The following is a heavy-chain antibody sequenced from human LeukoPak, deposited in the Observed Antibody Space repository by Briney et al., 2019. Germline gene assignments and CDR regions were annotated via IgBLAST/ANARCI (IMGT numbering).Heavy chain of an antibody. D-gene: IGHD3-9*01. J-gene: IGHJ6*02. Sequence: PGGSLRLSCAASGFTFSNYAMHWVRQAPGKGLEWVAVISYDGNYKFYADSVKGRFTLSRDNSKNTMYLQMNSLSTEDTGLYYCAKGLQAYYDILTGYWDYYGMDVWGQGTTVTVSS. CDR3: AKGLQAYYDILTGYWDYYGMDV. CDR1: GFTFSNYA. V-gene: IGHV3-30-3*01. CDR2: ISYDGNYK.